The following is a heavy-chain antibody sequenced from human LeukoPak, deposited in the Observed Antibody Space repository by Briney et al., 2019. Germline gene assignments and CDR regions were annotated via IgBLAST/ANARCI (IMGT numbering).Heavy chain of an antibody. CDR3: ARRWKERNCSGDRCYSFDF. V-gene: IGHV5-51*01. Sequence: GESLKISCKGSGYTFTTFWIGWLRQMPGKGLEWMGIIYPGDSDTRYSPSFQGQFSISADKSINTAYLQLNSLKAPDTAMYFCARRWKERNCSGDRCYSFDFWGQGTRVTVSS. CDR1: GYTFTTFW. J-gene: IGHJ4*02. CDR2: IYPGDSDT. D-gene: IGHD2-15*01.